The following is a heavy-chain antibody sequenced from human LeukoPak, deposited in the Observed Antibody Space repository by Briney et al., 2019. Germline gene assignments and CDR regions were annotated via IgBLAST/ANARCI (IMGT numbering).Heavy chain of an antibody. CDR3: ARYPRRYFDWLANDAFDI. CDR2: INHSGST. Sequence: PSETLSLTCAVSGGSFSVYYWSWIRQPPGKGLEWIGEINHSGSTNYNPSLKSRVTISVDTPKNQFSLKLSSVTAADTAVYYCARYPRRYFDWLANDAFDIWGQGTMVTVSS. V-gene: IGHV4-34*01. D-gene: IGHD3-9*01. J-gene: IGHJ3*02. CDR1: GGSFSVYY.